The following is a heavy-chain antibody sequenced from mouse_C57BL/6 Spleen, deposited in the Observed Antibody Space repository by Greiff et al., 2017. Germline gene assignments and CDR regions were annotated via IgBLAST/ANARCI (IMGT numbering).Heavy chain of an antibody. V-gene: IGHV5-6*01. CDR3: AVTGTWFAY. J-gene: IGHJ3*01. CDR1: GFTFSSYG. D-gene: IGHD4-1*01. Sequence: EVKLVESGGDLVKPGGSLKLSCAASGFTFSSYGMSWVRQTPDKRLEWVATISSGGSYTYYPDSVKGRFTISRDNAKNTLYLQMSSLKSEDTAMYYCAVTGTWFAYWGQGTLVTVSA. CDR2: ISSGGSYT.